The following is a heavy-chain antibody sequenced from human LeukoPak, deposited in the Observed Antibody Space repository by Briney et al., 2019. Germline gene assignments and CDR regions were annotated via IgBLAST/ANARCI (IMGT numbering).Heavy chain of an antibody. V-gene: IGHV4-59*01. CDR1: GGSISSYY. D-gene: IGHD4-23*01. Sequence: SETLSLTCTVSGGSISSYYWSWIRQPPGKGLEWIGYIYYSGSTNYNPSLKSRVTISADTSKNQFSLKLSSVTAADTAVYYCAGDYGGNWFDPWGQGTLVTVSS. CDR2: IYYSGST. CDR3: AGDYGGNWFDP. J-gene: IGHJ5*02.